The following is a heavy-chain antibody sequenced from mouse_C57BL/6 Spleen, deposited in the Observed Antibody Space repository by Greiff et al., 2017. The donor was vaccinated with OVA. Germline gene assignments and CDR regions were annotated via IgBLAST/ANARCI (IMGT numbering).Heavy chain of an antibody. CDR1: GFTFSDFY. CDR2: SRNKANDYTT. V-gene: IGHV7-1*01. J-gene: IGHJ1*03. Sequence: EVKVVESGGGLVQSGRSLRLSCATSGFTFSDFYMEWVRQAPGKGLEWIAASRNKANDYTTEYSASVKGRFIVSRDTSQSILYLQMNALRAEDTAIYYCARAYYYGSSHWYFDVWGTGTTVTVSS. D-gene: IGHD1-1*01. CDR3: ARAYYYGSSHWYFDV.